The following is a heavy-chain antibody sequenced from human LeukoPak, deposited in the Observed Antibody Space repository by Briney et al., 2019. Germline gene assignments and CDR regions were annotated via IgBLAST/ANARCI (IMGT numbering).Heavy chain of an antibody. CDR3: ARSLVVVPGAIDWFDP. J-gene: IGHJ5*02. D-gene: IGHD2-2*02. CDR2: INTNTGNP. Sequence: ASVKVSCKASGYTFSSYAMNWVRQSPGQGLEWMGWINTNTGNPVYAQGFTGRFVFSLDTLVRTAYLQINSLKAEDTAVYYCARSLVVVPGAIDWFDPWGQGTLVTVSS. V-gene: IGHV7-4-1*02. CDR1: GYTFSSYA.